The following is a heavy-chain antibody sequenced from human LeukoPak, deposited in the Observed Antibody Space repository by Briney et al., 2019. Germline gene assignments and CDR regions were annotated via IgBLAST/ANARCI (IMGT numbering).Heavy chain of an antibody. CDR2: MNGDGSQI. D-gene: IGHD3-22*01. Sequence: GSLSLSCAASGFTFSGHWMSWVRQAPAKGLEWVAHMNGDGSQIYYMDFVKGRFTISRDNAKNSLYLQMNSLRAEDTALYYCAKDGNYYDSSGVFDYWGQGTLVTVSS. V-gene: IGHV3-7*03. CDR3: AKDGNYYDSSGVFDY. J-gene: IGHJ4*02. CDR1: GFTFSGHW.